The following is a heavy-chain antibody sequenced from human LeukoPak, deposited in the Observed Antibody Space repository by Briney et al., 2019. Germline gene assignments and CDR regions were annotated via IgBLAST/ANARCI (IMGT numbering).Heavy chain of an antibody. CDR2: ISAYNGNT. V-gene: IGHV1-18*01. CDR3: ATEVATIKDYYYGMDV. CDR1: GYTFTSSG. J-gene: IGHJ6*02. D-gene: IGHD5-24*01. Sequence: ASVKVSYKASGYTFTSSGISWVRQAPGQGLEWMGWISAYNGNTNYAQKFQGRVTMTTDTSTSTAYMELRSLRSDDTAVYYCATEVATIKDYYYGMDVWGQGTTVTVSS.